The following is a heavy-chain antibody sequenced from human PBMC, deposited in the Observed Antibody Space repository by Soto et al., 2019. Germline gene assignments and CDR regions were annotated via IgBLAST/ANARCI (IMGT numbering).Heavy chain of an antibody. V-gene: IGHV4-59*01. J-gene: IGHJ4*02. CDR2: IYHTGST. Sequence: SETLSLTCSVSGGAISNYYWSWIRQPPGKGLEWIGYIYHTGSTSNNPSLKSRVTLSVDTSKNQLSLNLTSVTAADTAIYYCARSVNRGYSYGYGHWGQGTLVTVSS. CDR1: GGAISNYY. D-gene: IGHD5-18*01. CDR3: ARSVNRGYSYGYGH.